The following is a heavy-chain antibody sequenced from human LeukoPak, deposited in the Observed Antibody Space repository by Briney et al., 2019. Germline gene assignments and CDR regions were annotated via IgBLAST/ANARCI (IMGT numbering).Heavy chain of an antibody. CDR1: GYTFTSYG. V-gene: IGHV7-4-1*02. J-gene: IGHJ4*02. Sequence: KVSCKASGYTFTSYGITWVRQAPGQGLEWMGWINTDTGNPTYAQGFTGRFVFSLDTSVSTAYLQINSLKSEDTAVYYCARAERWLQNDYWGQGTLVTVSS. CDR2: INTDTGNP. D-gene: IGHD5-24*01. CDR3: ARAERWLQNDY.